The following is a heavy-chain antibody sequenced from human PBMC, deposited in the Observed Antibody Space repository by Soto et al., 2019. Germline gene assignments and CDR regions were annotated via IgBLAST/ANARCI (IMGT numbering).Heavy chain of an antibody. CDR2: IYYSGST. CDR3: ARHLRGRIAAAGPNDY. CDR1: GGSISSSSYY. V-gene: IGHV4-39*01. J-gene: IGHJ4*02. Sequence: PSETLSLTCTVSGGSISSSSYYWGWIRQPPGKGLEWIGSIYYSGSTYYNPSLKSRVTISVGTSKDQFSLKLSSVTAADTAVYYCARHLRGRIAAAGPNDYWGQGTQVTVSS. D-gene: IGHD6-13*01.